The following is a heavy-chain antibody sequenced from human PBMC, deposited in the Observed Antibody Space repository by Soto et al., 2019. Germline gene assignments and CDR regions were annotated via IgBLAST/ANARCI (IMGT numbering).Heavy chain of an antibody. CDR2: IKSKTDGGTT. D-gene: IGHD3-10*01. Sequence: PGGSLRLSCAASGFTFSNAWMNWVRQAPWKGLEWVGRIKSKTDGGTTDYAAPVKGRFTISRDDSKNTLYLQMNSLKTEDTAVYYCTTDYYGSGSYYTTANYYGMDAWGQGTTVTVPS. J-gene: IGHJ6*02. CDR1: GFTFSNAW. V-gene: IGHV3-15*07. CDR3: TTDYYGSGSYYTTANYYGMDA.